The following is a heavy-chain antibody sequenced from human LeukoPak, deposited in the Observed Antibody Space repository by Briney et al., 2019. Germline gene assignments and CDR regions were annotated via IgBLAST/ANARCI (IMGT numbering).Heavy chain of an antibody. V-gene: IGHV4-59*01. CDR1: GGSISSYY. CDR2: IYYSGST. CDR3: AGSEVTMVRGVNWFDP. Sequence: SETLSLTCTVSGGSISSYYWSWIRQPPGKGLEWIGYIYYSGSTNYNPSLKSRVTISVDTSKNQFSLKLSSVTAADTAVYYCAGSEVTMVRGVNWFDPWGQGTLVTVSS. J-gene: IGHJ5*02. D-gene: IGHD3-10*01.